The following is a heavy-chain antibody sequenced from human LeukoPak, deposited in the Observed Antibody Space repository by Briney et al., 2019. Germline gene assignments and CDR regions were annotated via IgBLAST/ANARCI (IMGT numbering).Heavy chain of an antibody. CDR1: GYTFTSYD. Sequence: ASVKVSCKASGYTFTSYDINWVRQATGQGLEWMGWMNPNSGSTGYAQKFQGRVTMTRNTSISTAYMELSSLRSEDTAVYYCARVTYYDFWSGYSRGYYYMDVWGKGTTVTVSS. CDR2: MNPNSGST. D-gene: IGHD3-3*01. V-gene: IGHV1-8*01. J-gene: IGHJ6*03. CDR3: ARVTYYDFWSGYSRGYYYMDV.